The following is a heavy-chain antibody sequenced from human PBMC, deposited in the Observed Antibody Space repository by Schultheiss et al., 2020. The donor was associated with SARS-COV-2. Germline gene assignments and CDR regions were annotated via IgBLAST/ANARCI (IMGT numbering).Heavy chain of an antibody. V-gene: IGHV4-34*01. J-gene: IGHJ6*03. CDR3: ARDRDYYYYMDV. CDR1: GGSFSGYY. Sequence: SETLSLTCAVYGGSFSGYYWSWIRQPPGKGLEWIGSIYYSGSTYYNPSLKSRVTISVDTSKNQFSLKLSSVTAADTAVYYCARDRDYYYYMDVWGKGTTVTVSS. CDR2: IYYSGST.